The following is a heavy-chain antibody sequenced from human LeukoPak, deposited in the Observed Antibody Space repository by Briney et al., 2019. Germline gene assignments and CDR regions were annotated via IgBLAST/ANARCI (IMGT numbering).Heavy chain of an antibody. J-gene: IGHJ4*02. V-gene: IGHV3-23*01. D-gene: IGHD3-16*02. Sequence: GGSLRLSCAASGFTFSSYAMSWVRQAPGKGLEWVSGISGSGSSTYYADSVRGRFTISRDNAKNSLFLQMNSLRDEDTAVYYCARENFGRVVVSLDCWGQGTLVTVSS. CDR2: ISGSGSST. CDR1: GFTFSSYA. CDR3: ARENFGRVVVSLDC.